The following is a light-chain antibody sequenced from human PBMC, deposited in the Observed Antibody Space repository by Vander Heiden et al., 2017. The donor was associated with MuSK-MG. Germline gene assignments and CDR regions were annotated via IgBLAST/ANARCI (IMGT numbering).Light chain of an antibody. CDR3: QSPDTSGTYVE. Sequence: SYELPQPPSVSVSPGQTATITCSGDTLPKQYAYWYQQKPGQAPVLSSFKDSQRPSGIPERFSGSSSGTTVTLTISGVQAEDEADYYCQSPDTSGTYVEFGGGTELTVL. J-gene: IGLJ2*01. V-gene: IGLV3-25*03. CDR1: TLPKQY. CDR2: KDS.